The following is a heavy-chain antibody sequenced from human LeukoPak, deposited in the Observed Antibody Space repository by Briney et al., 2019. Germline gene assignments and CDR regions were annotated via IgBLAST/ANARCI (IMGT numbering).Heavy chain of an antibody. Sequence: SETLFLTCTVSGGSISSSSYYWGWIRQPPGKGLEWIGSIYYSGSTYYNPSLKSRVTISVDTSKNQFSLKLSSVTAADTAVYYCASGLMTTVSHWGQGTLVTVSS. J-gene: IGHJ4*02. CDR2: IYYSGST. CDR1: GGSISSSSYY. CDR3: ASGLMTTVSH. D-gene: IGHD4-11*01. V-gene: IGHV4-39*07.